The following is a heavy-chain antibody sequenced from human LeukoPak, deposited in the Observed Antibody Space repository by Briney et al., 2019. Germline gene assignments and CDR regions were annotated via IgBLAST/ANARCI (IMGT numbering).Heavy chain of an antibody. D-gene: IGHD2-2*01. Sequence: ASVKVPCKASGGTFSSYAISWVRQAPGQGLEWMGGIIPIFGTANYAQKFQGRVTITTDESTSTAYMELSSLRSEDTAVYYCARDRGNCSSTSCYPGVPHWFDPWGQGTLVTVSS. CDR1: GGTFSSYA. V-gene: IGHV1-69*05. CDR3: ARDRGNCSSTSCYPGVPHWFDP. CDR2: IIPIFGTA. J-gene: IGHJ5*02.